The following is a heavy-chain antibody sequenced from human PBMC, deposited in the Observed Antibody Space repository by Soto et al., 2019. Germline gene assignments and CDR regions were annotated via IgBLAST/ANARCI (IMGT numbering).Heavy chain of an antibody. D-gene: IGHD4-17*01. V-gene: IGHV4-30-2*01. CDR1: GGSISSGGYF. CDR3: ASGLVTTLHY. J-gene: IGHJ4*02. Sequence: SETLSLTCAVSGGSISSGGYFWSWIRQPPGKGLEWIGYIYHSGSTYYNPSLKSRVTISVDRSKNQFSLKLSSVTAADTAVYYCASGLVTTLHYWGQGTLVTVSS. CDR2: IYHSGST.